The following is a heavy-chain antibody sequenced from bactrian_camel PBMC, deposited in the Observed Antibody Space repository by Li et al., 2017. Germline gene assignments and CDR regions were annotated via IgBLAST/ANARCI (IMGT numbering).Heavy chain of an antibody. V-gene: IGHV3S10*01. Sequence: QLVESGGGLVQPGESLRLACVASGLTFGRYHMNWVRRAPGNECELVSTISSDGSTYFADSVKGRFTISQDNTKKTLYLQMDSLEPEDTGMYYCAALSRCTYYNGRVSYTSVKTWGQGTQVTVS. CDR1: GLTFGRYH. J-gene: IGHJ4*01. D-gene: IGHD2*01. CDR3: AALSRCTYYNGRVSYTSVKT. CDR2: ISSDGST.